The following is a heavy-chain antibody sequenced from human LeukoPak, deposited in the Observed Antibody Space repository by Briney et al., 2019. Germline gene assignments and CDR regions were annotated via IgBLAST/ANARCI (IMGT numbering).Heavy chain of an antibody. J-gene: IGHJ4*02. CDR3: ARNAYYSADY. CDR2: INHSGST. Sequence: SETLSLTCAVYGGSFSGYYWSWIRQPPGKGLEWIGEINHSGSTNYNPSLKSRVTISVDTSKNQFSLKLSSVTAADTAVYYCARNAYYSADYWGLGTLVTVSS. D-gene: IGHD2/OR15-2a*01. V-gene: IGHV4-34*01. CDR1: GGSFSGYY.